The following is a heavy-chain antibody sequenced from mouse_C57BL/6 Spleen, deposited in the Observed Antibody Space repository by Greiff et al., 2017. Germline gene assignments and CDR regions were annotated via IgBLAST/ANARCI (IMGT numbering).Heavy chain of an antibody. V-gene: IGHV5-4*01. CDR3: AREGITTVVATDYYAKCY. J-gene: IGHJ4*01. CDR1: GFTFSSYA. Sequence: EVKVVESGGGLVKPGGSLKLSCAASGFTFSSYAMSWVRQTPEKRLEWVATISDGGSYTYYPANVKGRFTISRDNAKNNLYLQMSHLKSEDTAMYYCAREGITTVVATDYYAKCYWGQGTSVTASS. CDR2: ISDGGSYT. D-gene: IGHD1-1*01.